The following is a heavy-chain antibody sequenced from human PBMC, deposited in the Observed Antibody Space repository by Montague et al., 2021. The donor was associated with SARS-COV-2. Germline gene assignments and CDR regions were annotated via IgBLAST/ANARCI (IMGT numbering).Heavy chain of an antibody. CDR1: GGSISSSSYY. V-gene: IGHV4-39*07. CDR3: ARVSDSWSGYYTAVGAFDI. Sequence: SETLSLTCTVSGGSISSSSYYWGRIRQPPGKGLEWIGSIYYSGSTYYNPSLKSRVTISVDTSKNQFSLKLSSVTAADTAVYYCARVSDSWSGYYTAVGAFDIWGQGTMVTVSS. J-gene: IGHJ3*02. D-gene: IGHD3-3*01. CDR2: IYYSGST.